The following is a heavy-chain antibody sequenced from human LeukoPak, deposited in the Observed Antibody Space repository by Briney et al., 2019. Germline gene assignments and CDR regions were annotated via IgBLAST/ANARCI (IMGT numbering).Heavy chain of an antibody. J-gene: IGHJ5*02. D-gene: IGHD6-19*01. CDR3: AKSGDSSGWYRVQGGFSEFDP. Sequence: PSETLSLTCTVSGGSISSYYWSWIRQPPGKGLEWIGYIYYSGSTNYNPSLKSRVTISVDTSKNQFSLKLSSVTAADTAVYYCAKSGDSSGWYRVQGGFSEFDPWGQGTLVTVSS. V-gene: IGHV4-59*08. CDR2: IYYSGST. CDR1: GGSISSYY.